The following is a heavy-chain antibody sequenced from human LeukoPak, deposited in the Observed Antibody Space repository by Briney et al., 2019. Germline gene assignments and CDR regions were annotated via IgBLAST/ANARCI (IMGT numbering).Heavy chain of an antibody. Sequence: GGSLRLSCTASGFTLSNSGMSWVRQAPGKGLEWVSLISASGVSTYYADSVKGRFTISRDNSNTTLYLQMGSLRAGDTAVYFCGRDSYLGQGTLVTVSS. CDR1: GFTLSNSG. V-gene: IGHV3-23*01. CDR2: ISASGVST. J-gene: IGHJ4*02. CDR3: GRDSY.